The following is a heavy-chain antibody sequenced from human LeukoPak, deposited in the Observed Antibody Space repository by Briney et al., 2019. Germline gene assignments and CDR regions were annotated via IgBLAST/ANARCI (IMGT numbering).Heavy chain of an antibody. CDR1: GFTFSTYN. V-gene: IGHV3-23*01. Sequence: GGTLRLSCAASGFTFSTYNMNWVRQTPGKGLEWVSSITSSSAYTYYADSVKGRFTISRDNSKNTLYLQMNSLRAEDTAVYYCAKAITMIVVAEGFDYWGQGTLVTVSS. D-gene: IGHD3-22*01. J-gene: IGHJ4*02. CDR2: ITSSSAYT. CDR3: AKAITMIVVAEGFDY.